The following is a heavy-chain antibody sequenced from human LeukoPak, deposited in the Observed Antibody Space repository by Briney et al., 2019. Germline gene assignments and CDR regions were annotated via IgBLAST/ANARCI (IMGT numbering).Heavy chain of an antibody. V-gene: IGHV3-48*03. CDR1: GLTFNSHE. D-gene: IGHD2-21*02. CDR2: ITSSGGIT. Sequence: AGGSLRLSCAASGLTFNSHEMHWVRQAPGEGLDWVSYITSSGGITYYADPVKGRFTVSRDNAKNSLYLQMNSLRAEDTAVYYCAGERNCGGDCYQGSWFDPWGQGTLVTVSS. J-gene: IGHJ5*02. CDR3: AGERNCGGDCYQGSWFDP.